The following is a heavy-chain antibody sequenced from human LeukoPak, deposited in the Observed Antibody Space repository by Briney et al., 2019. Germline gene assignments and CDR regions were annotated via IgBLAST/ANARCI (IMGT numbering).Heavy chain of an antibody. Sequence: GGSLRLSCAASGFTFSSHWMSWVRQAPGKGLEWVANIKQDGSEKYYVDSVKGRFTISRDNAKNSLYLQMNSLRAEDTAVYYCARDESPRSGTTWYDGFDIWGQGTMVTVSS. CDR1: GFTFSSHW. V-gene: IGHV3-7*04. D-gene: IGHD2-2*01. J-gene: IGHJ3*02. CDR2: IKQDGSEK. CDR3: ARDESPRSGTTWYDGFDI.